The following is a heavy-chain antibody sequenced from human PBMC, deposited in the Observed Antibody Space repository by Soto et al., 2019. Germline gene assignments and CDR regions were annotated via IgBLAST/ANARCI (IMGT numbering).Heavy chain of an antibody. J-gene: IGHJ6*01. CDR2: INHSGST. V-gene: IGHV4-34*01. CDR3: AREXFGESLIVPYYYYGMDV. D-gene: IGHD3-10*01. CDR1: GGSFSCYY. Sequence: SVALSVTCAVYGGSFSCYYWSWIRQPPGKGLEWIGEINHSGSTNYNPSLKSRVNISVDTSKNQFSLKLSSVAAADTAVYYCAREXFGESLIVPYYYYGMDVWAQGTTVTVSS.